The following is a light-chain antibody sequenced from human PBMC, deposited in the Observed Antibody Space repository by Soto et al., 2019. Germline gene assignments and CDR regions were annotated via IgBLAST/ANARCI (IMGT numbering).Light chain of an antibody. V-gene: IGKV3-11*01. CDR1: QSISSY. CDR3: QQYSNWPPT. CDR2: DTS. Sequence: IILTQSPATLSFSPGDRATLSCRASQSISSYLSWYQQKPGQAPRPVIYDTSNRATDTPARFSGSGSGTDFTLTISSLEPEDFAVYYCQQYSNWPPTFGQGTRLEIK. J-gene: IGKJ5*01.